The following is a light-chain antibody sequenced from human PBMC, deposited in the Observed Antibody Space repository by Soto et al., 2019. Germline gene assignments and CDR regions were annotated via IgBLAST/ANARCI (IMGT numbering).Light chain of an antibody. J-gene: IGLJ3*02. CDR3: NSYTSTNTWV. Sequence: QSALTQPASVSGSPGQSITISCTGTTSDIGGYDYVSWYQQHPDKAPKLMIYEVSDRPSGISDRFSGSKSGNTASLTISGLQAEDEADYYCNSYTSTNTWVFGGGTKLPS. V-gene: IGLV2-14*01. CDR2: EVS. CDR1: TSDIGGYDY.